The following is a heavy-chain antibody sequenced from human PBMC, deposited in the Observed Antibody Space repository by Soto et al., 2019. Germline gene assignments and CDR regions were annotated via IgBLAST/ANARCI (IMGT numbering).Heavy chain of an antibody. D-gene: IGHD2-15*01. CDR1: GASVTNDLYF. J-gene: IGHJ6*02. Sequence: SETLSLTCNVSGASVTNDLYFWNWVRQSPGTGLEWLGSIFHNGSTNLNPSLEGRLTMSINTSKNLFSLQLTSVTAADTAVYHCARGGYCNGSACRGAFYYFQYGMDVWGQGTTVTVS. CDR2: IFHNGST. CDR3: ARGGYCNGSACRGAFYYFQYGMDV. V-gene: IGHV4-61*01.